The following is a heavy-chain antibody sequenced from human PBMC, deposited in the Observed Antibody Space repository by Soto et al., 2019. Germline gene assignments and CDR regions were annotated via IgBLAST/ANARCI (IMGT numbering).Heavy chain of an antibody. J-gene: IGHJ4*02. Sequence: QVPLVESGGGLVKPGGSLRLSCAASGFTFSDYYMSWIRQAPGKRLEWVSYISSSGSTIYYADSVKGRFTISRDNAKNSLYLQMNSLRAEDTAVYYCARDVLRYFVRSERGFDYWGQGTLVTVSS. CDR1: GFTFSDYY. CDR3: ARDVLRYFVRSERGFDY. D-gene: IGHD3-9*01. CDR2: ISSSGSTI. V-gene: IGHV3-11*01.